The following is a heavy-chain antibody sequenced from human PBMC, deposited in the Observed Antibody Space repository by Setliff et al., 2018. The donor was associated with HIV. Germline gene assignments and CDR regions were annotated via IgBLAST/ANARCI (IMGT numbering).Heavy chain of an antibody. V-gene: IGHV4-59*08. Sequence: PSETLSLTCAVYGGSFSGYYWSWIRQPPGKGLEWIGYIYYSGSTNYNPSLKSQASISVDTSTNEFSLKLSSVTAADTAVYYCARHSITLVVGVPERDDAFDIWGQETMVTVSS. CDR3: ARHSITLVVGVPERDDAFDI. CDR2: IYYSGST. J-gene: IGHJ3*02. CDR1: GGSFSGYY. D-gene: IGHD3-22*01.